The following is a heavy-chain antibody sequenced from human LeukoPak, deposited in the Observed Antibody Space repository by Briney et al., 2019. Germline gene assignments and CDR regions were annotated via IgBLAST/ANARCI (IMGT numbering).Heavy chain of an antibody. CDR2: IYTSGST. V-gene: IGHV4-61*02. D-gene: IGHD4-17*01. J-gene: IGHJ4*02. Sequence: WIGRIYTSGSTNYNPSLKSRVTISVDTSKNQFSLKLSSVTAADTAVYYCAREGFYGDFDYWGQGTLVTVSS. CDR3: AREGFYGDFDY.